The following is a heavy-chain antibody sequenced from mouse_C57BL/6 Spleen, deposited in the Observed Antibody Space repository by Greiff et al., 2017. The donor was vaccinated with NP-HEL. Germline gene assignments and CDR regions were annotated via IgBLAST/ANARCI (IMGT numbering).Heavy chain of an antibody. Sequence: QVQLQQPGAELVRPGTSVKLSCKASGYTFTSYWMHWVKQRPGQGLEWIGVIDPSDSYTNYNQKFKGKATLTVDTSSSTAYMQLSSLTSEDSAVYYCARSYSNCLYWYFEVWGTGTTVTVAS. CDR2: IDPSDSYT. CDR1: GYTFTSYW. J-gene: IGHJ1*03. D-gene: IGHD2-5*01. V-gene: IGHV1-59*01. CDR3: ARSYSNCLYWYFEV.